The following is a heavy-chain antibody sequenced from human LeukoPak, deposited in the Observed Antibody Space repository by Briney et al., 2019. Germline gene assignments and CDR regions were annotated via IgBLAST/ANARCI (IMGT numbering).Heavy chain of an antibody. J-gene: IGHJ4*02. CDR2: ISYDGSNK. Sequence: GRSLRLSCAASGFTFSSYGMHWVRQAPGKGLEWVAVISYDGSNKYYADSVKGRFTISRDNSKNTLYLQMNSLRAEDTAVYYCARPSTYYYDSSGYYEYWGQGTLVTVSS. CDR3: ARPSTYYYDSSGYYEY. CDR1: GFTFSSYG. D-gene: IGHD3-22*01. V-gene: IGHV3-30*03.